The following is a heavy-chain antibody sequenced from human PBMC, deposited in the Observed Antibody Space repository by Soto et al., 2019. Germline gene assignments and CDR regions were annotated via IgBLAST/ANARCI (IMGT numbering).Heavy chain of an antibody. CDR2: ISYDGSNK. Sequence: PGGSLRLSCAASGFTFSSYGMHWVRQAPGKGLEWVAVISYDGSNKYYADSVKGRFTISRDNSKNTLYLQMNSLRAEDTAVYYCAKDLMGDDGTDSYYMDVWGKGTTVTVSS. CDR3: AKDLMGDDGTDSYYMDV. CDR1: GFTFSSYG. J-gene: IGHJ6*03. D-gene: IGHD3-16*01. V-gene: IGHV3-30*18.